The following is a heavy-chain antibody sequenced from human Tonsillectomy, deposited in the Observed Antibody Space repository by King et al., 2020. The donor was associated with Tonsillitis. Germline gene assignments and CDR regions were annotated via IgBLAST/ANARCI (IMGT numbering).Heavy chain of an antibody. Sequence: VQLVQSGAEVKKPGASVKVSCKVSGYTLTKLSMHWVRQAPGKGLEWMGGFDPEDGETIYAQKFPGRVTMTEDTSTDTAYMELSSLRSEDTAVYYCATGYSSGWSFAFDIWGPGTMVTVSS. CDR3: ATGYSSGWSFAFDI. J-gene: IGHJ3*02. CDR1: GYTLTKLS. CDR2: FDPEDGET. V-gene: IGHV1-24*01. D-gene: IGHD6-19*01.